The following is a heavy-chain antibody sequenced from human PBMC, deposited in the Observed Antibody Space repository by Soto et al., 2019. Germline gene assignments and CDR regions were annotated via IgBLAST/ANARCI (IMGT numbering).Heavy chain of an antibody. CDR1: GYTFTSYD. Sequence: QVQLVQSGAEVKKPGASVKVSCKASGYTFTSYDINWVRQATGQGLEWMGWMNPNSGNTGYAQKFQGRVTMTRNTSISTAYMELSSLRSEDTAVYYCARVGYCSSTSCYDYYYYGMDFWGQGTTVTVSS. J-gene: IGHJ6*02. D-gene: IGHD2-2*01. CDR3: ARVGYCSSTSCYDYYYYGMDF. CDR2: MNPNSGNT. V-gene: IGHV1-8*01.